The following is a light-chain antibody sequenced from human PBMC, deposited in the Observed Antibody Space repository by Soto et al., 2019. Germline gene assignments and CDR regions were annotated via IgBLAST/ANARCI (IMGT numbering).Light chain of an antibody. J-gene: IGKJ1*01. CDR2: DAS. Sequence: EIQMTRSPSTLSASVGDRVTITCRASQSISRWLAWYQQKQGKAPNLLIYDASTLESGVPSRFSGSGSGTEFTLTISSLQPDDFATYYCLQFGSYWTFGQGTKVDIK. CDR3: LQFGSYWT. CDR1: QSISRW. V-gene: IGKV1-5*01.